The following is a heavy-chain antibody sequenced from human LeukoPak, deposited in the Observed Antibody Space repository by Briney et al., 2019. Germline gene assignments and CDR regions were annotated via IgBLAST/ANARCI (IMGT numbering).Heavy chain of an antibody. J-gene: IGHJ5*02. Sequence: SRSLSLTCAVSGGSISSSNWWSWVRQPPGKGLEWIGEIYHSGSTNYNPSLKSRVTVSVDKSKNQFSLKLSSVTAADTAVYYCASMVRGVIPWFDPWGQGTLVTVSS. CDR3: ASMVRGVIPWFDP. D-gene: IGHD3-10*01. CDR2: IYHSGST. CDR1: GGSISSSNW. V-gene: IGHV4-4*02.